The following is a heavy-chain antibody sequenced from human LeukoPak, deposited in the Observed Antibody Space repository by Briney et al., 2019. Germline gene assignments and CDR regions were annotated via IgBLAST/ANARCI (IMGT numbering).Heavy chain of an antibody. D-gene: IGHD3-10*01. Sequence: SVKVSCKASGGTFSSYANTWVRQAPGQGLEWMGGIIPIFGTTNYAQKFQGRVTITTDESTSTAYMELSSLRSEDTAVYYCASSYGSGDYFDYWGQGTLVTVSS. CDR1: GGTFSSYA. CDR2: IIPIFGTT. CDR3: ASSYGSGDYFDY. J-gene: IGHJ4*02. V-gene: IGHV1-69*05.